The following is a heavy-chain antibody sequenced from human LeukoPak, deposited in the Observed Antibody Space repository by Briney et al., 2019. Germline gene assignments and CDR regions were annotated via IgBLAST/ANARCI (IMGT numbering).Heavy chain of an antibody. D-gene: IGHD6-6*01. V-gene: IGHV4-59*01. CDR3: ARDTSIAGPDAFEI. J-gene: IGHJ3*02. CDR2: IYYSGST. Sequence: SETLSLTCTVSGGSISSYYWSWIRQPPGKGLECIGYIYYSGSTNYNPSLTSRVTISVDTSKNQFSLKLSSVTAADTAVYYCARDTSIAGPDAFEIWGQGTMVTVSS. CDR1: GGSISSYY.